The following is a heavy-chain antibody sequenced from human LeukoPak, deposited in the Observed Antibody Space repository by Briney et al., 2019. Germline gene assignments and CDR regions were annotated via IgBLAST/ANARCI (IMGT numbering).Heavy chain of an antibody. J-gene: IGHJ4*02. CDR2: FSSRSSYT. CDR1: GFTFSDYY. V-gene: IGHV3-11*05. D-gene: IGHD3-22*01. CDR3: ARGRYYYDSSGYYYFDY. Sequence: KSGGSLRLSCAASGFTFSDYYIIWIREAPGKGLEWVSYFSSRSSYTRYADSVKGRFTISRDNAKKSVYLQMNSLRAEDTAVYYCARGRYYYDSSGYYYFDYWGQGTLVTVSS.